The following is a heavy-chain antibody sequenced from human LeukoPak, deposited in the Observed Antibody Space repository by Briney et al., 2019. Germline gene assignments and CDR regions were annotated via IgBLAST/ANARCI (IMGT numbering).Heavy chain of an antibody. V-gene: IGHV3-21*01. D-gene: IGHD1-26*01. CDR1: GFTFSSYS. CDR3: ARVPSVYIVGAEDDY. CDR2: ISSSSSYI. J-gene: IGHJ4*02. Sequence: GGSLRLSCAASGFTFSSYSMNWVRQAPGKGLEWVSSISSSSSYIYYADSVKGRFTISRDNAKNSLYLQMNSLRAEDTAVYYCARVPSVYIVGAEDDYWGQGTLVTVSS.